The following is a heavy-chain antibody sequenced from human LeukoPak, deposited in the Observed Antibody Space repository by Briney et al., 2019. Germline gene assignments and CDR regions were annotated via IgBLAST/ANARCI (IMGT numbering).Heavy chain of an antibody. CDR2: FDPKDGEA. CDR3: ATGIFCATTTCPGYGNYYYFMDV. D-gene: IGHD3-3*02. J-gene: IGHJ6*03. V-gene: IGHV1-24*01. Sequence: GASVKVSCKVSGLTLSELSMHWVRQAPGKGLEWVGGFDPKDGEAVYAERFRGRVILTGDRPSNTAYMDLSSLGADDTAVYYCATGIFCATTTCPGYGNYYYFMDVWGEGTTVTV. CDR1: GLTLSELS.